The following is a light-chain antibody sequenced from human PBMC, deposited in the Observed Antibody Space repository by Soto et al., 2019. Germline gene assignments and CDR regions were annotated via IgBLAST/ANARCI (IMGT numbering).Light chain of an antibody. CDR2: DAS. CDR1: QSVSNQ. V-gene: IGKV3-11*01. Sequence: EIVLTQSPVTLSLSPWEIATLSCRASQSVSNQLAWYQQRPGQAPRLLIYDASYRATDIPPRFSGSGSGTDFTLTISSLEPEDFAVYYCQQRRSWPPTITFGQGTRLEIK. J-gene: IGKJ5*01. CDR3: QQRRSWPPTIT.